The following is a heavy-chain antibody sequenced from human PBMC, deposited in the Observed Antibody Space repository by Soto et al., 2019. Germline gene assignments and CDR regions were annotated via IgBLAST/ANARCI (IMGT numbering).Heavy chain of an antibody. Sequence: QVQLVQSGAEVKQPGASVRVSCRASRYTFTGYYMHWVRQAPGQGLEWMGWINPNNGGTNYAQKFQGRVTMTSDTSISPAYMELNSLRFDDTAVYYCAAPEGYSGSYFDYWGQGTLVTVSS. CDR2: INPNNGGT. CDR1: RYTFTGYY. CDR3: AAPEGYSGSYFDY. V-gene: IGHV1-2*02. J-gene: IGHJ4*02. D-gene: IGHD1-26*01.